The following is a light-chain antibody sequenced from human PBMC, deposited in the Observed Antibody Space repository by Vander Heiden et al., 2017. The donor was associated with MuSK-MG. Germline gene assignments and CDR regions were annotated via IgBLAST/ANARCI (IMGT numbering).Light chain of an antibody. CDR1: SSDVGTQNL. CDR3: CSSAPGGGPSYP. J-gene: IGLJ1*01. V-gene: IGLV2-23*01. Sequence: ISCTGASSDVGTQNLVSWYQQYPGKAPKVMIYDDVKRPPGVSIPFSGPKSGSPASLPISGLQAEDGADYSCCSSAPGGGPSYPFGTGPKVTVL. CDR2: DDV.